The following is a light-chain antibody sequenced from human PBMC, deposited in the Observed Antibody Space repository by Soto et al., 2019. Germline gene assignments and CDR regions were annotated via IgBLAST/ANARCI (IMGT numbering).Light chain of an antibody. V-gene: IGLV2-14*01. CDR2: EVS. CDR3: SSYTSSSTVI. J-gene: IGLJ2*01. Sequence: SALTQPASVSGSPGQSITISCTGTSSDVGGYNYVSWYQHYPGKAPKLMIYEVSNRPSGVSNRCSGSKSGNTASLTISGLQADDEADYYCSSYTSSSTVIFGGGTKVTVL. CDR1: SSDVGGYNY.